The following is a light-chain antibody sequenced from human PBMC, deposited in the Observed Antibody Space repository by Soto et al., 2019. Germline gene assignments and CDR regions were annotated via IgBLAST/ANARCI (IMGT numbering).Light chain of an antibody. CDR2: GAS. CDR3: QQYNTYST. V-gene: IGKV1-5*01. CDR1: QDVGKW. Sequence: DIQMTQSPPSVSASVGDRVTITFRASQDVGKWLAWYQQKPGKAPTLLIYGASNLQSGVPPRFSGSGSGTEFTLTISSLQPDDFATYYCQQYNTYSTFGQGTRLEIK. J-gene: IGKJ5*01.